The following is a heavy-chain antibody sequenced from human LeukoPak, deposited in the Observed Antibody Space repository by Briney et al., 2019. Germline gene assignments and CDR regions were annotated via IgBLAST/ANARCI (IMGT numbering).Heavy chain of an antibody. Sequence: ASVKVSCKASGYTFTSYDINWVRQATGQGLEWMGWMNPNSGNTGYAQKFQGRVTMTRNTSISTAYMELSSLRSEDTAVYYCARVAVPAADYYYYMDVWGKGTTVTISS. CDR3: ARVAVPAADYYYYMDV. CDR2: MNPNSGNT. V-gene: IGHV1-8*01. J-gene: IGHJ6*03. CDR1: GYTFTSYD. D-gene: IGHD2-2*01.